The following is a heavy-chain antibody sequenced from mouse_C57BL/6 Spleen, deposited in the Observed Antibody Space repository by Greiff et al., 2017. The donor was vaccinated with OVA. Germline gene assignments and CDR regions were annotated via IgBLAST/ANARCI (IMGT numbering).Heavy chain of an antibody. V-gene: IGHV1-42*01. CDR1: VYSFTGYY. CDR2: INPSTGGT. D-gene: IGHD3-2*02. CDR3: ARALDSSGYPFAY. Sequence: VQLQQSGPELVKPGASVKISCKASVYSFTGYYMNWVKQSPEKSLEWIGEINPSTGGTTYNQKFKAKATLTVDKSSSTAYMQLKSLTSEDSAVYYCARALDSSGYPFAYWGQGTLVTVSA. J-gene: IGHJ3*01.